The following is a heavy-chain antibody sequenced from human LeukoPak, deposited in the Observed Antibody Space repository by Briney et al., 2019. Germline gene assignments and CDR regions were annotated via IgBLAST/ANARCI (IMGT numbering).Heavy chain of an antibody. Sequence: GGSLRLSCAASGFTFSSYAMSWVRQAPGQGLEWVSAISGSGGSTYYADSVKGRFTISRDNSKNTLYLQMNSLRAEDTAVYYCAKRIVGASAFGYWGQGTLVTVSS. J-gene: IGHJ4*02. V-gene: IGHV3-23*01. D-gene: IGHD1-26*01. CDR1: GFTFSSYA. CDR3: AKRIVGASAFGY. CDR2: ISGSGGST.